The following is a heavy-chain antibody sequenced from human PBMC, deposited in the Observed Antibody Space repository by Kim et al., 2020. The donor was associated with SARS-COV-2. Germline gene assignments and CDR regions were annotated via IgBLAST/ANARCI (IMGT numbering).Heavy chain of an antibody. J-gene: IGHJ5*02. CDR3: VIEPAS. CDR2: INSDGTSV. V-gene: IGHV3-11*01. CDR1: GFSFSDYY. Sequence: GGSLRLSCAASGFSFSDYYMSWIRQAPGKGLELVSYINSDGTSVNYVDSVDGRFTISRDNAKKSLSLQMNRLTPEDTAVYYCVIEPASWGQGTLVTVSS.